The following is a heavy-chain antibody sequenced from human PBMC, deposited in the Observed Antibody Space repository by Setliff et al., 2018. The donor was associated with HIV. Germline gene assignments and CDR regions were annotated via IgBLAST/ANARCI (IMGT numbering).Heavy chain of an antibody. V-gene: IGHV1-46*01. CDR1: GYTFTRNQ. Sequence: ASVKVSCKASGYTFTRNQIHWVRQAPGQGLEWMGIINPSGGSAAYAEKFWGRVTMTSDTSTNTVYMELRSLRSEETAVLYCARDGGDGSGYYYADYWGQGTLVTVSS. J-gene: IGHJ4*02. D-gene: IGHD3-22*01. CDR2: INPSGGSA. CDR3: ARDGGDGSGYYYADY.